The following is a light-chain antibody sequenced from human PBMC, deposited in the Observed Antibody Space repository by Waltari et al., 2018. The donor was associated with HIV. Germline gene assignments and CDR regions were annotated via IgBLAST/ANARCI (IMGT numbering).Light chain of an antibody. J-gene: IGLJ3*02. CDR3: QVWDRSSDHWV. CDR1: NIGGRG. Sequence: SYVLTQPPSVSVAPGETARITRGGHNIGGRGVHWYQQQPGQAPVLLIFDGSDRPPGIPGRFSGSNSGNTATLTISRVEAGDEADYYCQVWDRSSDHWVFGGGTKLPVL. V-gene: IGLV3-21*04. CDR2: DGS.